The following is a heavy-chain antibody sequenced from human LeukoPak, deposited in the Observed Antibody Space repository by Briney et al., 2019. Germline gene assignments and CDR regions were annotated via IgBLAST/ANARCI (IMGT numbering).Heavy chain of an antibody. CDR1: GGSISSYY. D-gene: IGHD2-2*01. CDR3: ARNKGSSTSCQFDY. Sequence: PSETLSLTCTVSGGSISSYYWSRIRQPAGKGLEWIGRIYTSGSTNYNPSLKSRVTMSVDTSKNQFSLKLSSVTAADTAIYYCARNKGSSTSCQFDYWGQGTLVTVSS. V-gene: IGHV4-4*07. CDR2: IYTSGST. J-gene: IGHJ4*02.